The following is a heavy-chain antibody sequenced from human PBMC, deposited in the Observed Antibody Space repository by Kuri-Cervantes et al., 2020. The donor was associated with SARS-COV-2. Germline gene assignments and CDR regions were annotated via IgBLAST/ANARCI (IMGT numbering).Heavy chain of an antibody. J-gene: IGHJ4*02. CDR1: GFTFSSYS. CDR3: ARGRVGVQDF. CDR2: ISSSTI. Sequence: GGSLRLSCAASGFTFSSYSMNWVRQAPGKGLEWVSYISSSTIYYADSVKGRFTISRDNSKNTLYLQMNNLRGDDTAVYFCARGRVGVQDFWGQGTLVTVSS. V-gene: IGHV3-48*01. D-gene: IGHD2-21*01.